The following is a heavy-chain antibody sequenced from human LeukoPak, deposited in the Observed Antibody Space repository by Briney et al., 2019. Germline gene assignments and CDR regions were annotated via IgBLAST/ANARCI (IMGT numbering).Heavy chain of an antibody. CDR2: IYYSGST. CDR3: ARSSEGRYYYDSSGFSYYYYYMDV. J-gene: IGHJ6*03. V-gene: IGHV4-38-2*02. CDR1: GYSISSGYY. D-gene: IGHD3-22*01. Sequence: PSETLSLTCTVSGYSISSGYYWGWIRQTPGKGLEWIGYIYYSGSTYYNPSLKSRVTISVDTSKNQFSLKLSSVTAADTAVYYCARSSEGRYYYDSSGFSYYYYYMDVWGKGTTVTISS.